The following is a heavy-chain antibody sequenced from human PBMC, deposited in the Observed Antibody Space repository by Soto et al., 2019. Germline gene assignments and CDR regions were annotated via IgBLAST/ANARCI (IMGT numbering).Heavy chain of an antibody. D-gene: IGHD2-15*01. Sequence: EVQLLESGGGLVQPGGSLRLSCAASQFTFSTYAMSWVRQAPGKGLEWVSAISDSGDFTYYADSVKGRFTISRDNSMNTPYLQMNRLGAEDTAVNYCAQADLRACSVGKCLWFFALWGRGTLVTVSS. V-gene: IGHV3-23*01. CDR3: AQADLRACSVGKCLWFFAL. CDR2: ISDSGDFT. J-gene: IGHJ2*01. CDR1: QFTFSTYA.